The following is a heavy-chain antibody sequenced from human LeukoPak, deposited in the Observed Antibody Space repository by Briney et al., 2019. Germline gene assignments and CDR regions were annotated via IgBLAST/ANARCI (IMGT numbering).Heavy chain of an antibody. Sequence: GGSLRLSCAASGFTFSSYSMNWVRQAPGKGLEWVSSISSSSSYIHSADSVRGRFTISRDNAKNSLFLQMNSLRAEDTAVYYCARDEWGDAFDIWGQGTLVTVFS. J-gene: IGHJ3*02. CDR2: ISSSSSYI. V-gene: IGHV3-21*01. CDR1: GFTFSSYS. D-gene: IGHD1-26*01. CDR3: ARDEWGDAFDI.